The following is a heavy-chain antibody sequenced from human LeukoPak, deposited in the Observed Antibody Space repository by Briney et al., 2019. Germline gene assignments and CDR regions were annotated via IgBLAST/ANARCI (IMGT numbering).Heavy chain of an antibody. CDR2: INHSGST. J-gene: IGHJ4*02. CDR1: GITFSGSG. D-gene: IGHD1-26*01. Sequence: PGGSLRLSCAASGITFSGSGMSWVRQPPGKGLEWIGEINHSGSTNYNPSLKSRVTISVDTSKNQFSLKLSSVTAADTAVYYCARHGGSYTPTFDYWGQGTLVTVSS. V-gene: IGHV4-34*01. CDR3: ARHGGSYTPTFDY.